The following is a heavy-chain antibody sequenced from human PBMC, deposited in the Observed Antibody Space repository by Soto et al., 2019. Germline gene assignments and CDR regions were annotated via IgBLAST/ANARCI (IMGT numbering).Heavy chain of an antibody. CDR1: GYTFSNFG. CDR2: ITPYNGNA. CDR3: ARARMYSGAYHDY. Sequence: ASVKVSCKASGYTFSNFGINWVRQAPGQGLEWMGWITPYNGNANYAQKHQDRLTITTDTSTNTAYLELRSLRSDDTAVYFCARARMYSGAYHDYWGQGTLVTVSS. D-gene: IGHD1-26*01. V-gene: IGHV1-18*04. J-gene: IGHJ4*02.